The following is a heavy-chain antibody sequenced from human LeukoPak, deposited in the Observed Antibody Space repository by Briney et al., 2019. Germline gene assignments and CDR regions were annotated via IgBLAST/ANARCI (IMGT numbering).Heavy chain of an antibody. V-gene: IGHV3-30*14. D-gene: IGHD4-17*01. CDR1: XXTFSXXX. J-gene: IGHJ4*02. Sequence: SXAXXXXTFSXXXXHWXXXAXXXXLEWVAVISYDGSNKYYADSVKGRFTISRDNSKNTLYLQMNSLRAEDTAVYYCARYNGEAFDYWGQGTLVTVSS. CDR2: ISYDGSNK. CDR3: ARYNGEAFDY.